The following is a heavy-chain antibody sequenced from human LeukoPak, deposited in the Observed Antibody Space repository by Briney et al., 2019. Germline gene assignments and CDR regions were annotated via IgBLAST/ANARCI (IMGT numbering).Heavy chain of an antibody. CDR1: GGTFSSYA. CDR2: IIPIFGTA. CDR3: ASGKSRDGYNTVDY. Sequence: GSSVKVSCKASGGTFSSYALSWVRQAPGQGLEWMGGIIPIFGTANYAQKFQGRVTITTDESTSTAYMELSSLRSEDTAVYYCASGKSRDGYNTVDYWGQGTLVTVSS. D-gene: IGHD5-24*01. V-gene: IGHV1-69*05. J-gene: IGHJ4*02.